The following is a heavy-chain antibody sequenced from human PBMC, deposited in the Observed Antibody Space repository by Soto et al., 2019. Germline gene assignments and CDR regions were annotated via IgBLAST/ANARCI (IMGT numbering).Heavy chain of an antibody. CDR3: AREGFDSSSSPFDY. CDR1: GYTFTSYG. D-gene: IGHD6-6*01. Sequence: ASVKVSCKASGYTFTSYGISWVRQAPGQGLEWIGWISAYNGNTNYAQKLQGRDTMTTDTSTSTAYMELRSLRSDDTAVYYCAREGFDSSSSPFDYWGQGTLVTVSS. V-gene: IGHV1-18*01. J-gene: IGHJ4*02. CDR2: ISAYNGNT.